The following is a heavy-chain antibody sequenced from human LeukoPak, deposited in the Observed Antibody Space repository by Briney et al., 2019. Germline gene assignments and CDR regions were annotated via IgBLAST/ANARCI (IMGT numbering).Heavy chain of an antibody. D-gene: IGHD3-10*01. CDR1: GGSFSGYY. CDR2: INHSGST. CDR3: ARHPPRASAMVRGVILWFDP. J-gene: IGHJ5*02. V-gene: IGHV4-34*01. Sequence: SETLSLTCAVYGGSFSGYYWSWIRQPPGRGLEWIGEINHSGSTNHNSSLKSRVTISLDTSKNQFSLKLSSVTAADTAVYYCARHPPRASAMVRGVILWFDPWGQGTLVTVSS.